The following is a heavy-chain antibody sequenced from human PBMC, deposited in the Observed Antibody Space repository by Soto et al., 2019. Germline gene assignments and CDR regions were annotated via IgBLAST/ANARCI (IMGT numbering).Heavy chain of an antibody. CDR2: ISSSSSYI. CDR1: GFTFSSYS. Sequence: GGSLSLSCAASGFTFSSYSMNWVRQAPGKGLEWVSSISSSSSYIYYADSVKGRFTISRDNAKNSLYLQMNSLRAEDTAVYYCARVERRSLRITIFGVPDYWGQGTLVTVSS. D-gene: IGHD3-3*01. J-gene: IGHJ4*02. CDR3: ARVERRSLRITIFGVPDY. V-gene: IGHV3-21*01.